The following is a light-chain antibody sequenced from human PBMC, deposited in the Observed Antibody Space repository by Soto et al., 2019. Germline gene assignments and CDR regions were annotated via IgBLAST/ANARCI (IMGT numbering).Light chain of an antibody. CDR3: LQYYNCSWT. CDR1: PDIRNT. J-gene: IGKJ1*01. CDR2: AAS. Sequence: AVQMTQSPSSLSASVGDRVAISFRASPDIRNTLAWYQQKPGEAPKLLIFAASNLQSGVPSRFSGSGSVTDFTLAITGLQPEDFATYYCLQYYNCSWTFGQGTKVDI. V-gene: IGKV1-6*02.